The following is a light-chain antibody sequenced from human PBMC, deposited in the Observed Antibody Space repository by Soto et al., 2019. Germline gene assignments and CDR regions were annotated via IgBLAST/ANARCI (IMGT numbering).Light chain of an antibody. CDR1: SSDVGAYNY. V-gene: IGLV2-14*01. CDR2: DVN. Sequence: QSVLTQPASVSGSPGQSITISCTGTSSDVGAYNYVSWYQQHPGKAPKLMIYDVNIRPSGVSNRFSGSKSGITASLTISGLQAEDEAEYYCTSWTTSTTMKFGGGTKVTVL. CDR3: TSWTTSTTMK. J-gene: IGLJ2*01.